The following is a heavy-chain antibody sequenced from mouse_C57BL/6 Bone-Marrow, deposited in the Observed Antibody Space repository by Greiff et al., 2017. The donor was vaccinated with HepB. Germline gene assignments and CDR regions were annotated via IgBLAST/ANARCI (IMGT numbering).Heavy chain of an antibody. CDR3: ARRGTTVPFDWYFDV. D-gene: IGHD2-14*01. Sequence: VQLQQSGPELVKPGASVKISCKASGYAFSSSWMNWVKQRPGKGLEWIGRIYPGDGDTNYNGKFKGKATLTADKSSSTAYMQLSSLTSEDSAVYFGARRGTTVPFDWYFDVWGTGTTVTVSS. V-gene: IGHV1-82*01. CDR2: IYPGDGDT. J-gene: IGHJ1*03. CDR1: GYAFSSSW.